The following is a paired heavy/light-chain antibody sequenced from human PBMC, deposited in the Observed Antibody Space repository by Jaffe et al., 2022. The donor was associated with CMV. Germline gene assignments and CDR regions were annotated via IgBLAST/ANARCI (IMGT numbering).Light chain of an antibody. CDR2: QDS. J-gene: IGLJ3*02. CDR1: KLGDKY. V-gene: IGLV3-1*01. Sequence: SYELTQPPSVSVSPGQTASITCSGDKLGDKYACWYQQKPGQSPVLVIYQDSKRPSGIPERFSGSNSGNTATLTISGTQAMDEADYYCQAWDSSTLWVFGGGTKLTVL. CDR3: QAWDSSTLWV.
Heavy chain of an antibody. CDR1: GFTFSSYS. Sequence: EVQLVESGGGLVKPGGSLRLSCAASGFTFSSYSMNWVRQAPGKGLEWVSSISSSSSYIYYADSVKGRFTISRDNAKNSLYLQMNSLRAEDTAVYYCARVRDIVVVVDGPDYGMDVWGQGTTVTVSS. V-gene: IGHV3-21*01. CDR3: ARVRDIVVVVDGPDYGMDV. J-gene: IGHJ6*02. CDR2: ISSSSSYI. D-gene: IGHD2-15*01.